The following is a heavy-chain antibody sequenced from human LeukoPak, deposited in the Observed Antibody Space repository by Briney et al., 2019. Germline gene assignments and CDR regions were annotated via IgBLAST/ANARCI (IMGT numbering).Heavy chain of an antibody. D-gene: IGHD2-15*01. J-gene: IGHJ5*02. CDR3: AREGCSGGSCYHNWFDP. V-gene: IGHV3-7*01. Sequence: GGSLRLSCAASGFTFSSYWMSWVRQAPGEGLEWVANINQDGSEKYYVDSMKGRFTIPRENAQDSLYLQMNSLRGEDTAVYYCAREGCSGGSCYHNWFDPWGQGTLVTVSS. CDR2: INQDGSEK. CDR1: GFTFSSYW.